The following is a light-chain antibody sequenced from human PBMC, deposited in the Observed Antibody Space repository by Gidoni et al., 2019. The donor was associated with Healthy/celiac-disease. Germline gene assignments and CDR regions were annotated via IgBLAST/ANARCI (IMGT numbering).Light chain of an antibody. CDR3: QQLNSYPLT. CDR1: QGISSY. J-gene: IGKJ4*01. V-gene: IGKV1-9*01. CDR2: AAS. Sequence: DIQLTQSPSFLSASVGDRVTITGRASQGISSYLAWYQQKPGKAPKLLIYAASPLQSGVPSRFSGSGSGTEFTLTISSLQPEDFATYYCQQLNSYPLTFGGGTKVEIK.